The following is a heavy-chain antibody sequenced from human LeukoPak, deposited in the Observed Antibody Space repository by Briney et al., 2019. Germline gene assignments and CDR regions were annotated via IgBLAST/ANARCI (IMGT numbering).Heavy chain of an antibody. V-gene: IGHV3-23*01. CDR3: AKDVELRWYPWGGGYFDY. CDR1: GFTFSSYA. J-gene: IGHJ4*02. CDR2: ISGSGGST. D-gene: IGHD4-23*01. Sequence: PGGSLRLSCAASGFTFSSYAMSWVRQAPGKGLEWVSAISGSGGSTYYADSVKGRFTISRDNSKNTLYLQMNSLRAEDTAVYYCAKDVELRWYPWGGGYFDYWGQGTLVTVSS.